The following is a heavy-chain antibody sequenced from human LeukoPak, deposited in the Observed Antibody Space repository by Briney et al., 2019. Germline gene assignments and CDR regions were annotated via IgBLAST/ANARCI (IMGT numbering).Heavy chain of an antibody. CDR3: ARALSTVTTYFNS. J-gene: IGHJ4*02. D-gene: IGHD4-17*01. CDR2: FNPGGRT. Sequence: PSETLSLTCTVSGDSISSYYWSWIRQPPGKGLEWIAEFNPGGRTFYNPSLTGRVTISSDTSKSQFSLELSSVTAADTAIYYCARALSTVTTYFNSWGQGILVTVSS. V-gene: IGHV4-34*01. CDR1: GDSISSYY.